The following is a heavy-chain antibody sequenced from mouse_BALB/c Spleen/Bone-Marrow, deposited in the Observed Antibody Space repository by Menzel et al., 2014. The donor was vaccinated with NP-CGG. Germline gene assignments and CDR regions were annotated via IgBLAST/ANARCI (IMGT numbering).Heavy chain of an antibody. V-gene: IGHV4-1*02. J-gene: IGHJ3*01. CDR1: GFDFSRYW. Sequence: EVKLLESGGGLVQPGGSLKLSCAASGFDFSRYWMSWVRQAPGKGLEWIGEINPDSSTINYTPTLKDKFIISRDNDTYTLSLQMSKGRSEDTALYYYARLHYYASFAYWGQGTLVTVSA. CDR2: INPDSSTI. CDR3: ARLHYYASFAY. D-gene: IGHD1-2*01.